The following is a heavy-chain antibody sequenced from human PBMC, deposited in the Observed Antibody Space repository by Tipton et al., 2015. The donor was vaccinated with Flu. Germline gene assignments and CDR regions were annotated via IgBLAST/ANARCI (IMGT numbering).Heavy chain of an antibody. CDR1: GFTVSNNY. CDR2: IYSGGST. CDR3: ATTYYLGYYLDAFEI. Sequence: QLVQSGGGLIQPGGSLRLSCAASGFTVSNNYMSWVRQAPGKGLEWVSVIYSGGSTYYADSVKGRFTISRDNSKNTLYLQMNSLRAEDTAVYYCATTYYLGYYLDAFEIWGQGTMVTVSS. V-gene: IGHV3-53*01. J-gene: IGHJ3*02. D-gene: IGHD3-22*01.